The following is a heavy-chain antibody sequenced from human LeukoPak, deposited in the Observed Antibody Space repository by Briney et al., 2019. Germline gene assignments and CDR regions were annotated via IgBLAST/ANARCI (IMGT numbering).Heavy chain of an antibody. Sequence: ASVKISCKVSGYTFTDYYMHWVQQAPGKGLEWIGLVDPEDGETIYAEKFQGRVTITADTSTDTAYMELSSLRSEDTAVYYCATLRSGGTAAYYFDYWGQGTLVTVSS. D-gene: IGHD2-15*01. V-gene: IGHV1-69-2*01. CDR3: ATLRSGGTAAYYFDY. CDR2: VDPEDGET. CDR1: GYTFTDYY. J-gene: IGHJ4*02.